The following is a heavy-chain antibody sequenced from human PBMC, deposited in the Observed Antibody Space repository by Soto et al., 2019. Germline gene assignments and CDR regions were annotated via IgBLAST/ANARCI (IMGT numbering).Heavy chain of an antibody. CDR1: GGTFNNYA. D-gene: IGHD2-2*01. J-gene: IGHJ4*02. CDR3: AGEVEVHTPVFGF. V-gene: IGHV1-69*01. Sequence: QVQLVQSGAEVKRPGSSVKVSCKASGGTFNNYAVNWVRQAPGQGLEWMGDISPMFGKANYAQKFQGRVKITADDSTATAYLELSSLRSEDTALYYCAGEVEVHTPVFGFWGQGSLVTVSS. CDR2: ISPMFGKA.